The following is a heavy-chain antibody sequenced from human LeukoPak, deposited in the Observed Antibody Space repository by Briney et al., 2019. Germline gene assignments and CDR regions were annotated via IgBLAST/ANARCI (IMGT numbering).Heavy chain of an antibody. CDR3: ASPSSSPDAFDI. J-gene: IGHJ3*02. D-gene: IGHD6-6*01. Sequence: GGSLRLSCAASGFTVSSNYRSWVRQAPGKGLEWVSVIYSGGSTYYADSVKGRFTISRDNSKNTLYLQMNSLRAEDTAVYYCASPSSSPDAFDIWGQGTMVTVSS. V-gene: IGHV3-66*01. CDR2: IYSGGST. CDR1: GFTVSSNY.